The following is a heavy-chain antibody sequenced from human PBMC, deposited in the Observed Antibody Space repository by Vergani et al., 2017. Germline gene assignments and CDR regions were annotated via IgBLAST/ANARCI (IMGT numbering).Heavy chain of an antibody. CDR2: IYYSGST. CDR3: ARVRGASSSRAFDI. J-gene: IGHJ3*02. D-gene: IGHD6-13*01. V-gene: IGHV4-59*01. CDR1: GGSISSYY. Sequence: QVQLQESGPGLVKPSETLSLTCTVSGGSISSYYWSWIRQPPGKGLEWIGYIYYSGSTNYKPSLKSIVTISVDTSKNQFSLKLSSVTAADAAVYYCARVRGASSSRAFDIWGQGTMVTVSS.